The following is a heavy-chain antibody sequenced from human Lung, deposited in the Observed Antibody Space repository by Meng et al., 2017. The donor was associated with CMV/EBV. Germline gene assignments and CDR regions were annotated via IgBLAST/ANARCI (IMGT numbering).Heavy chain of an antibody. Sequence: QAQLAPSGAAATRPGASMKVSCKASGYTFIGYYIRWVRQAPGQGLEWVGWINPKSGGTHYAQSFQGRVTITRDTSINTVYVEISSLKSDDTAVYYCTSAPGDYWGQGTLVTVSS. J-gene: IGHJ4*03. CDR3: TSAPGDY. CDR2: INPKSGGT. D-gene: IGHD1-14*01. V-gene: IGHV1-2*02. CDR1: GYTFIGYY.